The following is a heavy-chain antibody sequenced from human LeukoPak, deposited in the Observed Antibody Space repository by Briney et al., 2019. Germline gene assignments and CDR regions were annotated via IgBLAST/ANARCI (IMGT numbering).Heavy chain of an antibody. Sequence: SETLSLTCTVSGGSISSYYWSWIRQPAGKGLEWIGRIYTSGSTDYNPSLKSRVTMSVDTSKNQFSLKLSSVTAADTAVYYCARDQGDGENWPANWFDPWGQGTLVTVSS. V-gene: IGHV4-4*07. CDR3: ARDQGDGENWPANWFDP. CDR2: IYTSGST. D-gene: IGHD3-10*01. CDR1: GGSISSYY. J-gene: IGHJ5*02.